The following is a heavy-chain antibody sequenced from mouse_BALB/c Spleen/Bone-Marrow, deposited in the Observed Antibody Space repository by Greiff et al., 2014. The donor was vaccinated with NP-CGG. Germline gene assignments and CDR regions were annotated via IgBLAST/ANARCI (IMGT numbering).Heavy chain of an antibody. CDR1: GFTFSSYA. Sequence: EVKLVESGGGLVKPGGSLKLSCAASGFTFSSYAMSWVRQTPEKRLEWVASISSGGSTYYPDSVKGRFTISRDNARNILYLQMSSLRSEDKAMYYCARARFYYGKLVDYWGQGTSVTVSS. V-gene: IGHV5-6-5*01. J-gene: IGHJ4*01. CDR2: ISSGGST. CDR3: ARARFYYGKLVDY. D-gene: IGHD1-1*01.